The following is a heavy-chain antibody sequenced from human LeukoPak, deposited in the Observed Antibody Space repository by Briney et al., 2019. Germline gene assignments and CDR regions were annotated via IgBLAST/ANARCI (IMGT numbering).Heavy chain of an antibody. J-gene: IGHJ4*02. CDR1: GGTFSSYA. CDR3: ARVLCSSTSCYLPLGY. CDR2: IIPILGIA. Sequence: ASVKVSCKASGGTFSSYAIIWVRQAPGQGLEWMGRIIPILGIANYAQKFQGRVTITADKSTSTAYMELSSLRSEDTAVYYCARVLCSSTSCYLPLGYWGQGTLVTVSS. D-gene: IGHD2-2*01. V-gene: IGHV1-69*04.